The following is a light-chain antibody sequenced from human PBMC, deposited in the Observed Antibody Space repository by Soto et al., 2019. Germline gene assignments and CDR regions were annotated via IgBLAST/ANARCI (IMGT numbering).Light chain of an antibody. J-gene: IGLJ1*01. CDR2: EVS. Sequence: QSALTQPASVSGSPGQSITISCTVTSSDVGDYDFVSWYQHYPGKAPQLMIFEVSYRASGVSNRFSGSKSGNTASLTISGLQAEDEADYYCSSYTATSTLPIFGTGTKVTVL. CDR3: SSYTATSTLPI. CDR1: SSDVGDYDF. V-gene: IGLV2-14*01.